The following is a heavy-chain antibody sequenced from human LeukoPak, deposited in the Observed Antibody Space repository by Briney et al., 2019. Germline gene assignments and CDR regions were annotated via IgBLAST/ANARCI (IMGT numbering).Heavy chain of an antibody. CDR2: IYYSGST. J-gene: IGHJ1*01. Sequence: SETLSLTCTVSGGSISSSSYYWGWIRQPPGKGLEWIGSIYYSGSTYYNPSLKSRVTISVDTSKNQFSLKLSSVTAADTAVYYCAREELHHWGQGTLVTVSS. D-gene: IGHD1-1*01. CDR3: AREELHH. V-gene: IGHV4-39*07. CDR1: GGSISSSSYY.